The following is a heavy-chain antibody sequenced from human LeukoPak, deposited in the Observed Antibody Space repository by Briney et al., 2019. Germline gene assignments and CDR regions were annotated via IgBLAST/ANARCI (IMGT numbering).Heavy chain of an antibody. CDR2: IYSGGRT. D-gene: IGHD4-23*01. CDR1: GFTVSSNY. Sequence: GGSLRLSCAASGFTVSSNYMSWVRQAPGKGLEWVSVIYSGGRTYYADSVKGRFTISRDNSKNTLYLQMNSLRAEDTAVYYCASHKADYGGKNDYWGQGTLVTVSS. CDR3: ASHKADYGGKNDY. J-gene: IGHJ4*02. V-gene: IGHV3-53*01.